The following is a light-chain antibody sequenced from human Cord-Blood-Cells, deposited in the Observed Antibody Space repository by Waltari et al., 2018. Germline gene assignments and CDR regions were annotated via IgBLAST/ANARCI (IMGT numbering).Light chain of an antibody. J-gene: IGLJ1*01. Sequence: SSELTQDPAVSVALGQTVRITSQGDSLRSYSASWYQQKPGQAPVLVIYGKNNRPSGIPDRFSGSSSGNTASLTITGAQAEDEADYYCNSRDSSGNHYVFGTGTKVTVL. CDR1: SLRSYS. V-gene: IGLV3-19*01. CDR3: NSRDSSGNHYV. CDR2: GKN.